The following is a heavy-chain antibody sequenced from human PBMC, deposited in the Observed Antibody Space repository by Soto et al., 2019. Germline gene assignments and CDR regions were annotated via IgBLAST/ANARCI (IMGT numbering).Heavy chain of an antibody. CDR1: GFTFSSSA. D-gene: IGHD6-13*01. J-gene: IGHJ4*02. V-gene: IGHV3-23*01. CDR2: ISGSGGST. CDR3: AKFRQQLVRVGYYFDY. Sequence: GGSLRLSCAASGFTFSSSAMSWVRQAPGKGLEWVSAISGSGGSTYYADSVKGRFTISRDNSKNTLYLQMNSLSAEDTAVYYCAKFRQQLVRVGYYFDYWGQGTLVTVSS.